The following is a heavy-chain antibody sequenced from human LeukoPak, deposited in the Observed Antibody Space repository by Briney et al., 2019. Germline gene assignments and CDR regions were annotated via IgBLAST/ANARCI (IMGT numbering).Heavy chain of an antibody. Sequence: PSETLSLTCNVSGDSINSHYWSWIRQTPGKGLDLIGYIHYSGSATYSPSLKSRATLSVDTAKNQFSLRLTSVTTADTAVYYCARARVGATGSDWFDPWGQGTLVTVSS. CDR1: GDSINSHY. CDR2: IHYSGSA. D-gene: IGHD1-26*01. CDR3: ARARVGATGSDWFDP. J-gene: IGHJ5*02. V-gene: IGHV4-59*08.